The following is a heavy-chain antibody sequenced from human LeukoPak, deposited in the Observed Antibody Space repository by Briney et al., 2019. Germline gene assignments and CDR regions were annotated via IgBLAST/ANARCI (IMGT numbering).Heavy chain of an antibody. CDR1: GFTFSSYS. Sequence: PGGSLRLSCAASGFTFSSYSMNWVRQAPGKGLEWVSSISSSSSYIYYADSVKGRFTISRDNAENSLYLQMNSLRDEDTAVYYCARAPLVRGVIPPFDYWGQGTLVSVSS. V-gene: IGHV3-21*01. CDR2: ISSSSSYI. D-gene: IGHD3-10*01. J-gene: IGHJ4*02. CDR3: ARAPLVRGVIPPFDY.